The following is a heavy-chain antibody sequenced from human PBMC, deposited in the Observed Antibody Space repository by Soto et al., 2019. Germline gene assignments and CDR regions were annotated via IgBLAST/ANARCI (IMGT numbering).Heavy chain of an antibody. CDR3: ESDGAGGFNLIFFFEY. V-gene: IGHV3-30-3*01. CDR1: VCSFISYS. Sequence: PWLCXRLSWSAAVCSFISYSIHLFRRAPGKGLEWVASISYGGTNKYYADSVKGRFTISRDNYENTLYLQMNSLRPEDTAVFYCESDGAGGFNLIFFFEYWGLGTLV. CDR2: ISYGGTNK. D-gene: IGHD3-3*01. J-gene: IGHJ4*02.